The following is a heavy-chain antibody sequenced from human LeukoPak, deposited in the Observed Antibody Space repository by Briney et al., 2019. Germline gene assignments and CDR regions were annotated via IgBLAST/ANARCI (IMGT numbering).Heavy chain of an antibody. J-gene: IGHJ4*02. Sequence: GGSLRLSCAASGFTFSSYGMHWVRQAPGKGLEWVAVISYDGSNKYYADSVKGRFTISRDNSKNTLYLQMNSLRAEDTAVYYCARGSSWYFGDYWGQGTLVTVSS. D-gene: IGHD6-13*01. CDR1: GFTFSSYG. V-gene: IGHV3-30*03. CDR2: ISYDGSNK. CDR3: ARGSSWYFGDY.